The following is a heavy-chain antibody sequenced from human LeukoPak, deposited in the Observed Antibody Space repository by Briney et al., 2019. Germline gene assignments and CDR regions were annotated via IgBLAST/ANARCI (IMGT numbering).Heavy chain of an antibody. Sequence: GGSLRLSCAASGFTFSRHWMYWVRQAPGKGLEWVANIKQDGSAKPYVDSVKGRFTISRDNAKNSLFLQMNSLRAEDTTVYYCARDNGWSADFWGQGTLVTVSS. CDR3: ARDNGWSADF. D-gene: IGHD2-15*01. CDR1: GFTFSRHW. J-gene: IGHJ4*02. CDR2: IKQDGSAK. V-gene: IGHV3-7*03.